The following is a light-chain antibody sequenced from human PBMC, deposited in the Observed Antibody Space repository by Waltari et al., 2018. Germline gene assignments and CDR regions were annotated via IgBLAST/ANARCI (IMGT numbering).Light chain of an antibody. CDR2: WAS. V-gene: IGKV4-1*01. Sequence: DIVMTPSPDSLAVSLGDRATITCRSSQSVLNRDTKKSYLAWYQQKSGQTPKLLIYWASTRESGVPDRFSGSGSGTDFTLTITSLQAEDVAVYYCQQYYSTVTFGGGTKVEIK. J-gene: IGKJ4*01. CDR3: QQYYSTVT. CDR1: QSVLNRDTKKSY.